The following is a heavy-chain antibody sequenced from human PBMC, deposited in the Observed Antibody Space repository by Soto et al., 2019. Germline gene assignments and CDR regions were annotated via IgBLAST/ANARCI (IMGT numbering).Heavy chain of an antibody. Sequence: GGSLRLSCADSGITFSSYAMSWVRQAPGKGLEWVSGISGTGGNKYYADSVKGRFTISRDNSKNTLYLQMNSLRAEDTAVYYCAKGSGYNSPRGYFDNWGQGTLVTVSS. J-gene: IGHJ4*02. CDR3: AKGSGYNSPRGYFDN. CDR2: ISGTGGNK. V-gene: IGHV3-23*01. D-gene: IGHD6-25*01. CDR1: GITFSSYA.